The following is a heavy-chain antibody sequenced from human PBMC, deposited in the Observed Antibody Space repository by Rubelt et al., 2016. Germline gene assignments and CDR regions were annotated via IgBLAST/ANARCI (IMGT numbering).Heavy chain of an antibody. J-gene: IGHJ4*02. CDR1: GGSISPYY. CDR2: IFYRGST. CDR3: AREGGYQSPFDY. D-gene: IGHD3-22*01. V-gene: IGHV4-59*01. Sequence: QVRLQESGPGLVKPSETLSLTCTVSGGSISPYYWTWIRQPPGKGLEWIGYIFYRGSTNYNPSLKSRVTISVDTSKNQFYQRMGSVTAADTAVYDGAREGGYQSPFDYWGQGALVTVSS.